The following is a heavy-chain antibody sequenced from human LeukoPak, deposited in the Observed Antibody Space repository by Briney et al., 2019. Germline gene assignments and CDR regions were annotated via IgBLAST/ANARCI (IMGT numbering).Heavy chain of an antibody. CDR3: ARLRGYSYGFDY. D-gene: IGHD5-18*01. CDR1: GFTFSSYS. Sequence: TGGSLRLSCAASGFTFSSYSMNWVRQAPGKGLEWVSSISSSSSYIYYADSVKGRFPISRDNAKNSLYLQMNSLRAEDTAVYYCARLRGYSYGFDYWGQGTLVTVSS. CDR2: ISSSSSYI. J-gene: IGHJ4*02. V-gene: IGHV3-21*01.